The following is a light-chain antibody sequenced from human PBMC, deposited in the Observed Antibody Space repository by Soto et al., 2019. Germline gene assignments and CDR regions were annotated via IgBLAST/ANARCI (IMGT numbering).Light chain of an antibody. CDR2: GAS. CDR3: QQHNNWPRT. V-gene: IGKV3-15*01. Sequence: ESLFTQSPATLSLSPGERATLSCRASQSVSSNLAWYQQKPGQAPRLLIYGASTRATGIAARFSGSGSGTEFTLTISSLQSEDFAVYYCQQHNNWPRTFGQGTKVDIK. CDR1: QSVSSN. J-gene: IGKJ1*01.